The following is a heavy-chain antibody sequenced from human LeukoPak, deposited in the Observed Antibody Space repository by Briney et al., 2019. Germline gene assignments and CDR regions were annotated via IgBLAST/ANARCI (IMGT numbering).Heavy chain of an antibody. CDR1: GYTFTSYD. J-gene: IGHJ6*03. V-gene: IGHV1-8*03. D-gene: IGHD5-12*01. Sequence: ASVKVSCKASGYTFTSYDINWVRQASGQGLEWMGWMNPNSGNTAYARKFRGRVTITRDTSIDTAYMQLSRLRSDDTAVYYCAKDRYGDYEAPFHYYMDAWGRGTTVTVSS. CDR2: MNPNSGNT. CDR3: AKDRYGDYEAPFHYYMDA.